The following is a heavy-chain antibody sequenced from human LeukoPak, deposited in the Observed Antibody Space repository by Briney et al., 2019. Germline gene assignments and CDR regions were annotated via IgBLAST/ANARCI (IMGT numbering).Heavy chain of an antibody. V-gene: IGHV4-34*01. D-gene: IGHD6-13*01. Sequence: SETLSLTCAVYGGSFSGYYWSWIRQPPGKGLEWIGEINHSGSTNYNPSLKSRVTIPVDTSKNQFSLKLSSVTAADTAVYYCARKYSSSWSEDYWGQGTLVTVSS. CDR1: GGSFSGYY. CDR3: ARKYSSSWSEDY. CDR2: INHSGST. J-gene: IGHJ4*02.